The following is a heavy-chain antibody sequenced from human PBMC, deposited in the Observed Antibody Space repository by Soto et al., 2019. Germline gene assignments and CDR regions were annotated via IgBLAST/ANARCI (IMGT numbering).Heavy chain of an antibody. D-gene: IGHD2-8*01. V-gene: IGHV3-9*01. CDR3: ARTPDCTNGVCSAGFDY. Sequence: PGGSLRLSCAASGFTFGDHAMHWVRQVPGRGLEWVSGISWDSGTIDYGDSVKGRFTISRDNAKNSLYLQMNSLSAEDTAVYYCARTPDCTNGVCSAGFDYWGQGT. CDR1: GFTFGDHA. J-gene: IGHJ4*02. CDR2: ISWDSGTI.